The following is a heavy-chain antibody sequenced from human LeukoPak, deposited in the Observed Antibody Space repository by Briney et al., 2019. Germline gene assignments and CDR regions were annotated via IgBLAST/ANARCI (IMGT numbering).Heavy chain of an antibody. CDR2: IYYSGST. CDR3: ARDSVPGAAAGTGDY. CDR1: GGSISSSSYY. V-gene: IGHV4-39*07. Sequence: SETLSLTCTVSGGSISSSSYYWGWIRQPPGKGLEWIGSIYYSGSTYYNPSLKSRVTISVDTSKNQFSLKLSSVTAADTAVYYCARDSVPGAAAGTGDYWDQGTLVTVSS. D-gene: IGHD6-13*01. J-gene: IGHJ4*02.